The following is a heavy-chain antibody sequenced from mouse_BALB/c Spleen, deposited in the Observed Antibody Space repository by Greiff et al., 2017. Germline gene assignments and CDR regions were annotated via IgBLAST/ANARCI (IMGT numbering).Heavy chain of an antibody. CDR2: IRSKSNNYAT. V-gene: IGHV10S3*01. CDR1: GFTFNTNA. Sequence: EVQLVETGGGLVQPKGSLKLSCAASGFTFNTNAMNWVRQAPGKGLEWVARIRSKSNNYATYYADSVKDRFTISRDDSQSMLYLQMNNLKTEDTAMYYCVRESGDRDAMDYWGQGTSVTVSS. CDR3: VRESGDRDAMDY. D-gene: IGHD3-2*01. J-gene: IGHJ4*01.